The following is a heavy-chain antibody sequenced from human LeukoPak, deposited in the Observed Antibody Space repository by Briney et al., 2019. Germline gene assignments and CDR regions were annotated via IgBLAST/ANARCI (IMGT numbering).Heavy chain of an antibody. CDR2: ISYDGSNK. J-gene: IGHJ4*02. V-gene: IGHV3-30-3*01. Sequence: GGSLRLSCAASGFTFSSYAMHWVRQAPGKRLEWVAVISYDGSNKYYADSVKGRFTISRDNSKNTLYLQMNSLRAEDTAVYYCARVRGNDDYWGQGTLVTVSS. D-gene: IGHD5-24*01. CDR3: ARVRGNDDY. CDR1: GFTFSSYA.